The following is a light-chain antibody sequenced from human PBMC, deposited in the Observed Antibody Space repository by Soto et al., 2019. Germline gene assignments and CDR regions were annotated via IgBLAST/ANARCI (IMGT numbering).Light chain of an antibody. Sequence: QSVLTQPPSASGTPGQRVTISCSGSNSNIGSNIVDWYQQLPGTAPKLLIYTNDQRPSGVPDRFSGSKSGTSASLAISGLQSEDEADYYCSSWTSSSTLLFGGGTKVTVL. V-gene: IGLV1-44*01. CDR1: NSNIGSNI. CDR2: TND. CDR3: SSWTSSSTLL. J-gene: IGLJ2*01.